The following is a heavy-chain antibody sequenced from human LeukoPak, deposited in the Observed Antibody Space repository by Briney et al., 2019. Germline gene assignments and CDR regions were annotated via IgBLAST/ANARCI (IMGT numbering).Heavy chain of an antibody. CDR2: IYYSGST. CDR1: GGSISSSSYY. D-gene: IGHD5-18*01. J-gene: IGHJ3*02. CDR3: ARHRTGSSYGIHDDAFDI. Sequence: SETLSLTCTVSGGSISSSSYYWGWIRQPPGQGLEWIGSIYYSGSTYYNPSLKSRVTISVDTSKNQFSLKLSSVTAADTAVYYCARHRTGSSYGIHDDAFDIWGQGTMVTVSS. V-gene: IGHV4-39*01.